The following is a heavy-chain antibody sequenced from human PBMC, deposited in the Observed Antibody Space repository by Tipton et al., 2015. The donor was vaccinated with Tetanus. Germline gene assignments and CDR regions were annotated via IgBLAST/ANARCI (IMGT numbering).Heavy chain of an antibody. CDR3: ARLVKQWLVPEDY. Sequence: QVQLVQSGAEVKQPGASVKVSCKASGYTFTKYGINWVRQAPGQGLEWMGWDSGPSGNTNYAKKFQDRVTMTTDTATNTAYMELRSLTSDDTAVYFCARLVKQWLVPEDYWGQGTLVTVSS. D-gene: IGHD6-19*01. V-gene: IGHV1-18*01. CDR1: GYTFTKYG. J-gene: IGHJ4*02. CDR2: DSGPSGNT.